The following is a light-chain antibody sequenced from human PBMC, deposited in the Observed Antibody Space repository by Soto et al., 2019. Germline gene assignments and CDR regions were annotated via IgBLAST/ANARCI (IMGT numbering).Light chain of an antibody. V-gene: IGKV1-9*01. Sequence: DIQMTQSPSSLSASVGDRVTITCRASQSILRYLHWYQQKPGKAPKLLISGASALQSGVPSRFSGSGSGTDFTLTISSLQPEDFATYYCQQLNSHPLTFGGGTKVDIK. CDR1: QSILRY. CDR3: QQLNSHPLT. J-gene: IGKJ4*01. CDR2: GAS.